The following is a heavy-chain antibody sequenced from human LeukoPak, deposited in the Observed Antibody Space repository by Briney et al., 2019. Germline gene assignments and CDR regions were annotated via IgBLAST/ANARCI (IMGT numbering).Heavy chain of an antibody. J-gene: IGHJ5*02. D-gene: IGHD2-2*01. CDR3: AKDRGIVVVGRFDP. CDR1: GFTFSDSA. Sequence: GGSLRLSCAASGFTFSDSAMTWVRQAPGEGLEWFSSISGSGGTAYHADSVNRRFTISRDNSKKTLYLQMNNLRAEDTAFYYCAKDRGIVVVGRFDPWGQGTLVTVSS. V-gene: IGHV3-23*01. CDR2: ISGSGGTA.